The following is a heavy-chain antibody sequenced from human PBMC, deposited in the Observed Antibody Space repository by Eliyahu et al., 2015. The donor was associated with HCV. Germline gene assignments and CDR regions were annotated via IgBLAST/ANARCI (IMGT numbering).Heavy chain of an antibody. V-gene: IGHV3-7*01. D-gene: IGHD3-16*01. CDR2: XKQDGSEK. J-gene: IGHJ6*02. Sequence: VQLVESGGGLVQPGGSLRXSCXAXGFPFSTYWMTWFRQAPGKGLEWXANXKQDGSEKNHVDSVKGRFTISRDNAKNSLDLQMNSLRAEDTAVYYCTRDVELLWGSQRGSYYYGMDVWGQGTAVTVSS. CDR3: TRDVELLWGSQRGSYYYGMDV. CDR1: GFPFSTYW.